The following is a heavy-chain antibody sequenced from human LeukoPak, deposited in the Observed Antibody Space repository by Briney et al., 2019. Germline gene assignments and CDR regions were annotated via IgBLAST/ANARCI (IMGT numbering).Heavy chain of an antibody. CDR1: GLTFHDYA. J-gene: IGHJ4*02. V-gene: IGHV3-43*02. CDR3: AKAEGTGTTGTNPDYFDY. CDR2: ISGVGGST. Sequence: GGSLRLSCVASGLTFHDYAIHWVRQAPGKGLEWVSLISGVGGSTYYADSVKGRFTISRDNSKNSLYLQMNSLRTEDTALYYCAKAEGTGTTGTNPDYFDYWGQGTLVTVSS. D-gene: IGHD1-1*01.